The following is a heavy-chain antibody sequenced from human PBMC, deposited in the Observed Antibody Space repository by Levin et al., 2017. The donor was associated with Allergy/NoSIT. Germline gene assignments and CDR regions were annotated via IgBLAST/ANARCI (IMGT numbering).Heavy chain of an antibody. V-gene: IGHV3-30-3*01. J-gene: IGHJ4*02. D-gene: IGHD2-15*01. CDR1: GFTFRNYA. CDR2: ISYDGSNK. Sequence: GESLKISCAASGFTFRNYAIHWVRQTPGKGLEWVAVISYDGSNKDYTDSVKGRFTISRDNSKSTVYLQVNSLRPEDTAVYYCARGQGRNVFCRGGNCFPVCLDYWGQGTLVTVSS. CDR3: ARGQGRNVFCRGGNCFPVCLDY.